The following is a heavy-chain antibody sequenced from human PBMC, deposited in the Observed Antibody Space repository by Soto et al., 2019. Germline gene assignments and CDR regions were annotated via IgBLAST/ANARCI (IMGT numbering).Heavy chain of an antibody. J-gene: IGHJ6*02. CDR1: GFTFSSYG. CDR2: IWYDGSNK. D-gene: IGHD2-2*01. Sequence: GGSLRLSCAASGFTFSSYGMHWVRQAPGKGLEWVAVIWYDGSNKYYADSVKGRFTISRDNSKNTLYLQMNSLRAEDTAVYYCARDRCSSTSCYEDGMDVWGQGTTVTVSS. V-gene: IGHV3-33*01. CDR3: ARDRCSSTSCYEDGMDV.